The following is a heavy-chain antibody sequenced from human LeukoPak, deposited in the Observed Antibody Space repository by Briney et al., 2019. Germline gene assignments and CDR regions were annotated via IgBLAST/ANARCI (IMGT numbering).Heavy chain of an antibody. J-gene: IGHJ5*02. CDR2: ISAYNGNT. CDR3: ARDGRVAAAGTADWFDP. CDR1: GYTFTSYG. D-gene: IGHD6-13*01. Sequence: GASVKVSCKASGYTFTSYGITWVRQAPGQGLEWMGWISAYNGNTNYAQKLQGRATMTTDTSTSTAYMELRSLRSDDTAVYYCARDGRVAAAGTADWFDPWGQGTLVTVSS. V-gene: IGHV1-18*01.